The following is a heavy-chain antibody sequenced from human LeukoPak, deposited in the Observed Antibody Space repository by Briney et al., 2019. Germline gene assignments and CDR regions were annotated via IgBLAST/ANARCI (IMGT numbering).Heavy chain of an antibody. Sequence: SETLSLTCAVYGGSFSGYYLSWIRQPPGKGLEWIGEINHSGSTNYNPSIKSRVTISVDTSKNQFSLKLSYVTAADTAVYYCARIAMNWFDPWGQGTLVTVSS. J-gene: IGHJ5*02. CDR3: ARIAMNWFDP. V-gene: IGHV4-34*01. CDR2: INHSGST. CDR1: GGSFSGYY.